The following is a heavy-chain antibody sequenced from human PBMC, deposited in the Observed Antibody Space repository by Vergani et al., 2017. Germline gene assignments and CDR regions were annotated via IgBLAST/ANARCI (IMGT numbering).Heavy chain of an antibody. CDR2: IYSTGNR. CDR3: AGQITVVNAKRFDS. Sequence: QVRLQESGPGLVKPSETLSLTCSVSGGSMSGYYWGWIRQTPGKGLEWIGTIYSTGNRHYMSSLKGRVTISLATSKNQVSLKLTSVTAADTAVYYCAGQITVVNAKRFDSWGQGILVTVSS. D-gene: IGHD2-21*01. J-gene: IGHJ5*01. CDR1: GGSMSGYY. V-gene: IGHV4-4*09.